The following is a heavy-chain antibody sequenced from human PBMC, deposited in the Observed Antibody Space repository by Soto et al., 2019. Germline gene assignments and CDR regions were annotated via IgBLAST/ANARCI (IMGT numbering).Heavy chain of an antibody. J-gene: IGHJ4*02. CDR2: INPNSGGT. D-gene: IGHD5-12*01. CDR1: GYTFTGYY. CDR3: ARHSGHDYVFDY. V-gene: IGHV1-2*02. Sequence: ASVKVSCKASGYTFTGYYIHWVRQASGQGLEWMGWINPNSGGTNYAQKFQGRVTMTRDTSTSTAYMELSSLRSDDTAVYYCARHSGHDYVFDYWGQGTLVTVSS.